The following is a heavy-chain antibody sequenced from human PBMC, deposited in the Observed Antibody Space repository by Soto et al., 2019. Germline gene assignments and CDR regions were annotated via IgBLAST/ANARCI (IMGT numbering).Heavy chain of an antibody. CDR1: GGTFSSYA. V-gene: IGHV1-69*13. Sequence: ASVKVSCKASGGTFSSYAISWVRQAPGQGLEWMGGIIPIFGTANYAQKFQGRVTITADESTSTAYMELSSLRSEDTAVYYCARTPSVNYAYGAFAIWGKGTMVTVSS. CDR3: ARTPSVNYAYGAFAI. CDR2: IIPIFGTA. D-gene: IGHD3-16*01. J-gene: IGHJ3*02.